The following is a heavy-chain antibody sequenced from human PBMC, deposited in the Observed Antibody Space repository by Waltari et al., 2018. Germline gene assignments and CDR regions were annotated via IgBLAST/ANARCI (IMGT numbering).Heavy chain of an antibody. D-gene: IGHD7-27*01. V-gene: IGHV3-7*02. J-gene: IGHJ4*02. CDR1: GFTFSSYW. CDR2: IKQDGSEK. CDR3: ASNRPPFDY. Sequence: EVQLVESGGGLVQPGGSLRLSCAASGFTFSSYWMSWVRQAPGKGRGWVANIKQDGSEKYYVDSVKGRFTSSRDNAKNSLYLQMNSLRAEDTAVYYCASNRPPFDYWGQGTLVTVSS.